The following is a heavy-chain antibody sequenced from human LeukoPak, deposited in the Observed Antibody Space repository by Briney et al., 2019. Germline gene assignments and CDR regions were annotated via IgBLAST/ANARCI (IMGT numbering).Heavy chain of an antibody. V-gene: IGHV3-30*04. D-gene: IGHD2-2*01. Sequence: TGGSLRLSCAASGFTFSSYAMHWVRQAPGKGLEWVAVISYAGSNKYYADSVKGRFTISRDKSKNTLYLQMNSLRAEDTAVYYCARVGYRCSSTSCYGMDVWGQGTTVTVSS. J-gene: IGHJ6*02. CDR2: ISYAGSNK. CDR1: GFTFSSYA. CDR3: ARVGYRCSSTSCYGMDV.